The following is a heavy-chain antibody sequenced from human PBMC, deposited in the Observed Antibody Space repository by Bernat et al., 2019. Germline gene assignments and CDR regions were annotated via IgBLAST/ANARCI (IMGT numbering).Heavy chain of an antibody. CDR1: GYTFTGYY. CDR3: ARGGGIAAADTEFDY. J-gene: IGHJ4*02. V-gene: IGHV1-2*04. CDR2: INPNSGGI. D-gene: IGHD6-13*01. Sequence: QVQLVQSGAEVKKPGASVKVSCKASGYTFTGYYMHWVRQAPGQGLEWMGWINPNSGGINYAQKFQGWVTMTRDTSISTAYMELSRLRSDDTAVYYCARGGGIAAADTEFDYWGQGTLVTVSS.